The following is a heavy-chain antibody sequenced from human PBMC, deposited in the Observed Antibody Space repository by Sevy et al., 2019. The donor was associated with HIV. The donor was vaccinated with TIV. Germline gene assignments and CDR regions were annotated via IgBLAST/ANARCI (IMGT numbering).Heavy chain of an antibody. D-gene: IGHD3-3*01. CDR2: ILTLFGTT. J-gene: IGHJ4*02. V-gene: IGHV1-69*13. Sequence: ASVKVSCKASGGTFSSYAVSWVRQAPGQGLEWMGGILTLFGTTDYAQNFRGRVTIAADESTSTAYMELSSLRSDDTAVYYCVRGEVGVLEGSFDVWGQGTQVTVSS. CDR3: VRGEVGVLEGSFDV. CDR1: GGTFSSYA.